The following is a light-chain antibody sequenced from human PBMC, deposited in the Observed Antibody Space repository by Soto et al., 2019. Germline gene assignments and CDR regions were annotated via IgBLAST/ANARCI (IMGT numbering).Light chain of an antibody. Sequence: EIVMTQSPATLSVSPGERATLSCRASQSVTSNLAWYQQKPGQAPRLLIYGASTRATGFPARFSGSGSGTEFTLTISNLQSEDVAVYYCQHYFNWPYTFGQGTKLEIK. CDR2: GAS. CDR1: QSVTSN. CDR3: QHYFNWPYT. J-gene: IGKJ2*01. V-gene: IGKV3-15*01.